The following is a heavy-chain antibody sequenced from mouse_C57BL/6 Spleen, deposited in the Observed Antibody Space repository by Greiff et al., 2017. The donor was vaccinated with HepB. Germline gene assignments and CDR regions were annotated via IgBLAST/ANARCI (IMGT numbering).Heavy chain of an antibody. D-gene: IGHD2-5*01. CDR3: ARPLYYSNPPFAY. CDR1: GYSITSGYY. J-gene: IGHJ3*01. CDR2: ISYDGSN. V-gene: IGHV3-6*01. Sequence: DVQLQESGPGLVKPSQSLSLTCSVTGYSITSGYYWNWIRQFPGNKLEWMGYISYDGSNNYNPSLKNRISITRDTSKNQFFLKLNSVTTEDTAKYYCARPLYYSNPPFAYWGQGTLVTVSA.